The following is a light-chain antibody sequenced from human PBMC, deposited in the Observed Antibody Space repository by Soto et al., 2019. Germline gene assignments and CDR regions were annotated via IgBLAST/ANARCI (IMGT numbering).Light chain of an antibody. V-gene: IGKV3-20*01. J-gene: IGKJ1*01. CDR1: QSVSGSY. CDR3: QKYGTSPRT. CDR2: GAS. Sequence: EVVLTQSPGTLSLSPGERATLSCRASQSVSGSYLAWYQQKPGQAPRLLIYGASSRATGIPDRFSGTGSGSDFTLTISRLEPEDFAMYYCQKYGTSPRTFGQGTKGDIK.